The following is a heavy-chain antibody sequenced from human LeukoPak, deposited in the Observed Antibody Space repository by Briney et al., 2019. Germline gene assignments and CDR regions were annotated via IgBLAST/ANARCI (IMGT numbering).Heavy chain of an antibody. CDR3: ARDLPLSRQNYCDSSGHPYY. J-gene: IGHJ4*02. CDR2: ISAYNGDT. Sequence: ASVKVSCKASGYTFTSYAISWVRQAPGQGLEWMGWISAYNGDTNYAQKLQGRVTMTTDTSTSTAYMELRSLRSDDTAVYYCARDLPLSRQNYCDSSGHPYYWGQGTLVTVSS. D-gene: IGHD3-22*01. V-gene: IGHV1-18*01. CDR1: GYTFTSYA.